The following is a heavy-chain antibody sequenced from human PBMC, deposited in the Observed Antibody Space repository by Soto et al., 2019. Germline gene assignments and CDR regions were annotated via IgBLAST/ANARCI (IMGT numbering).Heavy chain of an antibody. CDR1: GGSISSSSYY. CDR2: IYYSGST. V-gene: IGHV4-39*01. D-gene: IGHD3-22*01. Sequence: SETLSLTCTVSGGSISSSSYYWGWIRQPPGKGLEWIGSIYYSGSTYYNPSLKSRVTISVDTSKNQFSLKLSSVTAADTVVYYCSAYYDSSGYPFDYWGQGTLVTVSS. J-gene: IGHJ4*02. CDR3: SAYYDSSGYPFDY.